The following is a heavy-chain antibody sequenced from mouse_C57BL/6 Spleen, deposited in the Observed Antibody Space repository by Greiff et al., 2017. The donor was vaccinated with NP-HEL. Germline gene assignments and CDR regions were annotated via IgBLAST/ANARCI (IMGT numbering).Heavy chain of an antibody. J-gene: IGHJ1*03. CDR1: GYTCTSYD. CDR3: ARRGYGSSYWYFDV. D-gene: IGHD1-1*01. CDR2: IYPRDGST. Sequence: RQQSGPELVKPGASVKLSCKASGYTCTSYDINWVKQRPGQGLEWIGWIYPRDGSTKYNEKFKGKATWTVDTSSSTAYMELHSLTSEDSAVYFCARRGYGSSYWYFDVWGTGTTVTVSS. V-gene: IGHV1-85*01.